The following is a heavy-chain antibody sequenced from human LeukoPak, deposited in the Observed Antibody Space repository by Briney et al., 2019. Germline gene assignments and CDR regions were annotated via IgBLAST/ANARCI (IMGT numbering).Heavy chain of an antibody. D-gene: IGHD4-23*01. J-gene: IGHJ4*02. CDR2: INPGGGST. Sequence: ASVKVSCKASGYTFIIYYIHWVRQAPGQGLEWMGIINPGGGSTTYAQKFQGRVTMTRDTSTSTVYMELSSLRSEDTAIYSCARGGDNSYFDYWGQGTLVTVSS. CDR1: GYTFIIYY. CDR3: ARGGDNSYFDY. V-gene: IGHV1-46*01.